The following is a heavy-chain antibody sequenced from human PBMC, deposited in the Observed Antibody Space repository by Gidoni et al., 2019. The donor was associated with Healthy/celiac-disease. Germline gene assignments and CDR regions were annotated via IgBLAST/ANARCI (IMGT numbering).Heavy chain of an antibody. D-gene: IGHD2-15*01. V-gene: IGHV3-20*01. CDR3: ARSRGGKSNGYCSGGSCYSPPNWFDP. J-gene: IGHJ5*02. Sequence: EVQLVESGGGVVRPGGSLRLSCAASGFTLDDYGMNWFRQAPGKGLEWVSGINWNGGSIGYADSVKGRFTISRDNAKNSLYLQMNSLRAEDTALYHCARSRGGKSNGYCSGGSCYSPPNWFDPWGQGTLVTVSS. CDR1: GFTLDDYG. CDR2: INWNGGSI.